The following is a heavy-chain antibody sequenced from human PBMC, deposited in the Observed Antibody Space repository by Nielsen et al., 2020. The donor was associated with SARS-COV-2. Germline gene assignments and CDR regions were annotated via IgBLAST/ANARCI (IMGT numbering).Heavy chain of an antibody. CDR2: ISSSSSTI. V-gene: IGHV3-48*04. CDR3: ARDPPLGYCSSTSCHLFDY. Sequence: WIRQPPGKGLEWVSYISSSSSTIYYADSVKGRFTISRDNAKNSLYLQMNSLRAEDTAVYYCARDPPLGYCSSTSCHLFDYWGQGTLVTVSS. J-gene: IGHJ4*02. D-gene: IGHD2-2*01.